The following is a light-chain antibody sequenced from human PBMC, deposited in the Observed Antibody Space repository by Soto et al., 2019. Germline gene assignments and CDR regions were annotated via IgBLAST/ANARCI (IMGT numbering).Light chain of an antibody. CDR2: ASS. Sequence: DLQMTQSPSSLSASVGDSVTIYCRASRNIRNYLNWYQQNPGKAPKLLIYASSSLHGGVPSRFAGSGSGTDFTLTVSGVQPEDFATYFCQQGHSTPYTFGQGT. CDR3: QQGHSTPYT. J-gene: IGKJ2*01. CDR1: RNIRNY. V-gene: IGKV1-39*01.